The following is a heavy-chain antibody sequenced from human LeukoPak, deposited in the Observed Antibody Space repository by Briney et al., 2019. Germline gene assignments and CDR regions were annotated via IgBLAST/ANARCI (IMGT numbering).Heavy chain of an antibody. J-gene: IGHJ5*02. Sequence: ASVKVSCKSPGYTFTAYYIHWVRQAPGQGLEWMGWVNPNTGGTNYAQRFQGRVTMTRDTSITTAYMELSSLRSEDTAVYYCARDYGDYSGDWFDPWGQGTLVTVSS. V-gene: IGHV1-2*02. D-gene: IGHD4-17*01. CDR1: GYTFTAYY. CDR2: VNPNTGGT. CDR3: ARDYGDYSGDWFDP.